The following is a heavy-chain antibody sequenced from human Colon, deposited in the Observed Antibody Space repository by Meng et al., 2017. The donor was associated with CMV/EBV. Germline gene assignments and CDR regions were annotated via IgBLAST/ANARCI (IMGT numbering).Heavy chain of an antibody. Sequence: QVRLVQSGAEVKKPGASVKVSCKASGYTFTGYFMYWVRQAPGQGLEWMGSINPNSGGTNYAQKFQGRVTMTRDTSINTAYMELSRLRSDDTAVYYCATVSGGDFDYWGQGTLVTVSS. CDR3: ATVSGGDFDY. CDR1: GYTFTGYF. D-gene: IGHD1-26*01. CDR2: INPNSGGT. J-gene: IGHJ4*02. V-gene: IGHV1-2*02.